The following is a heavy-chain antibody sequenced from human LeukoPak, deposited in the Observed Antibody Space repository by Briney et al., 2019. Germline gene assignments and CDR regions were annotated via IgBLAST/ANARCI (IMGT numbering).Heavy chain of an antibody. Sequence: GESLTISCTGSGYSFTYWIGWVRQMPGKGLEWMGIIYSGDSHTKYSPSFQGRVTISADKSISTAYLQWSSLEASDTAMYYCASARHGDYVWDYWGQGTLVTVSS. J-gene: IGHJ4*02. CDR1: GYSFTYW. CDR2: IYSGDSHT. V-gene: IGHV5-51*01. CDR3: ASARHGDYVWDY. D-gene: IGHD4-17*01.